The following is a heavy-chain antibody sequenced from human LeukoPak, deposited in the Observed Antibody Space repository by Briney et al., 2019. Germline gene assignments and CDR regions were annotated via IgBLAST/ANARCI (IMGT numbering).Heavy chain of an antibody. CDR2: IYTSGST. V-gene: IGHV4-4*09. D-gene: IGHD3-16*01. CDR3: ARHRPWGLYYYYMDV. Sequence: SETLSLTCTVSGGSLSSYYWSWIRQPPGKGLEWIGYIYTSGSTNYNPSLKSRVTISVDTSKNQFSLKLSSVTAADTAVYYCARHRPWGLYYYYMDVWGKGTTVTVSS. J-gene: IGHJ6*03. CDR1: GGSLSSYY.